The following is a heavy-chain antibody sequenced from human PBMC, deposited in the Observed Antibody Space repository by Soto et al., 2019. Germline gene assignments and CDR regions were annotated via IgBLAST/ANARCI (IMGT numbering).Heavy chain of an antibody. CDR1: GLTFSNYD. V-gene: IGHV3-13*05. J-gene: IGHJ6*02. CDR3: ARGILSGAGGYSYYYYGMDV. Sequence: GGSLRLSCAASGLTFSNYDMHWVRQAAGKGLEWVSTISTADDPYYPGSVKGRFTVSRDNAKNSLYLQMSSLRAGDTAVYYCARGILSGAGGYSYYYYGMDVWGQGTTVTVSS. D-gene: IGHD3-16*01. CDR2: ISTADDP.